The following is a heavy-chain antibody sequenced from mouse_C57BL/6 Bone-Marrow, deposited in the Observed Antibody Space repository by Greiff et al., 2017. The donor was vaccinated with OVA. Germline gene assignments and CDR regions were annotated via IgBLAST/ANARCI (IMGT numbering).Heavy chain of an antibody. CDR2: ISDGGSYT. Sequence: EVKLVESGGGLVKPGGSLKLSCAASGFTFSSYAMSWVRQTPEKRLEWVATISDGGSYTYYPDNVKGRFTISRDNAKNNLYLQMSHLKSEDTAMYYCARAIYPYYFDYWGQGTTLTVSS. J-gene: IGHJ2*01. CDR1: GFTFSSYA. CDR3: ARAIYPYYFDY. V-gene: IGHV5-4*03. D-gene: IGHD2-1*01.